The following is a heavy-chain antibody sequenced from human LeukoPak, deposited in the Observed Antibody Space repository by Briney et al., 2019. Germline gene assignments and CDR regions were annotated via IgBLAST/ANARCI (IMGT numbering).Heavy chain of an antibody. Sequence: ASVKVSCKASGYTFTGYYMHWVRQAPGQGLEWMGRINPNSGGTNYAQKFQGRVTMTRDTSISTAYMELSRLRSDDTAVYYCARVEWQFKDPIDYWGQGTLVTVSS. CDR1: GYTFTGYY. J-gene: IGHJ4*02. CDR3: ARVEWQFKDPIDY. CDR2: INPNSGGT. V-gene: IGHV1-2*06. D-gene: IGHD2-8*01.